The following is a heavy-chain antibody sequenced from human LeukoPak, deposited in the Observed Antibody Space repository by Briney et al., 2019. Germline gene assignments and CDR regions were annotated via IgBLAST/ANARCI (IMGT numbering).Heavy chain of an antibody. D-gene: IGHD3-22*01. CDR3: ARHAYYYDSSGYYDY. CDR2: IYYSGST. Sequence: PSETLSLTCTVSGGSISSYYWSWIRQPPGKGLEWIGYIYYSGSTNYNPSLKSRVTISVDTSKNQFSLKLSSVTAADTAVYYCARHAYYYDSSGYYDYWGQGTLVTLSS. J-gene: IGHJ4*02. V-gene: IGHV4-59*08. CDR1: GGSISSYY.